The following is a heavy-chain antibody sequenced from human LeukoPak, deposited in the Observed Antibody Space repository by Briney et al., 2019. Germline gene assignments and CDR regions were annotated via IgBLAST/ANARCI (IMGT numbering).Heavy chain of an antibody. Sequence: GGALRLSCVASGFTFSSYWMRWVRQAPGDGLEWGANTKEDGREKYYVESVKGRVTISRDNAKNSLYLKMNSLRAEDTGVYYCARLEMATPDYWGQGTLVTVSS. J-gene: IGHJ4*02. V-gene: IGHV3-7*04. D-gene: IGHD5-24*01. CDR3: ARLEMATPDY. CDR1: GFTFSSYW. CDR2: TKEDGREK.